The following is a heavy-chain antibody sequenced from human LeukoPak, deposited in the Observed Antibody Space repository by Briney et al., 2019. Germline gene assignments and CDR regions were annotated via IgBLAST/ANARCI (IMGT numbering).Heavy chain of an antibody. CDR2: ISTGDTT. Sequence: PGGSLRLSCAASGLTFSDYAMSWVRQAPGKGLEWLSTISTGDTTYSADSVKGRFTISRDISKSTLYLQMNSVGVGDTAVYYCAKKDYAGFHWGQGTLVAVSS. J-gene: IGHJ4*02. CDR1: GLTFSDYA. V-gene: IGHV3-23*01. D-gene: IGHD4-17*01. CDR3: AKKDYAGFH.